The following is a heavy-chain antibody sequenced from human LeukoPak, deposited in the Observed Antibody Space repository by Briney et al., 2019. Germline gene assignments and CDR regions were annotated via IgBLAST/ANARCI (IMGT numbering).Heavy chain of an antibody. CDR1: GGSISSSSYY. V-gene: IGHV4-39*01. J-gene: IGHJ4*02. CDR3: ARHITSGSYSFDY. Sequence: SETLSLTCTVSGGSISSSSYYWGWIRQPPGKGLEWIGGIYYSGSTYYNPSLKSRITISVDTSKNQFSLKLSSVTAADTAVYYCARHITSGSYSFDYWGQGTLVTVSS. D-gene: IGHD1-26*01. CDR2: IYYSGST.